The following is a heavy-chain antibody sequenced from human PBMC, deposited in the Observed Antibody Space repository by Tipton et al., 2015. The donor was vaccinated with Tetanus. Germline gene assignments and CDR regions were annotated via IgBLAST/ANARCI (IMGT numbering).Heavy chain of an antibody. J-gene: IGHJ6*02. V-gene: IGHV4-39*02. CDR2: IYYNGNT. CDR3: ARDRGSSAYGYYYGMDV. D-gene: IGHD3-16*01. CDR1: NGSVSSSLYC. Sequence: LRLSCTVSNGSVSSSLYCWAWVRQSPGRGLEWIGTIYYNGNTYYNPSLKSRVTISVDTSKNQFSLKLTSVTAADTAVYYCARDRGSSAYGYYYGMDVWGQGTTVTVSS.